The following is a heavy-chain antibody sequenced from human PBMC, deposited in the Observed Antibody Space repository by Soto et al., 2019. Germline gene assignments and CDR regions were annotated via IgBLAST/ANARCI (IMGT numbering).Heavy chain of an antibody. CDR3: ARDLTSVRGS. Sequence: QVQMVQSGAEVKKPGSSARVSCKVSGGTFSRHSISWVRQAPGQGLEWMGGIIPIFDATQYAQKFQGRLTITADDSTTTLHMALSGLRPEDTAIYYCARDLTSVRGSWGQGTLVTVS. D-gene: IGHD3-10*01. J-gene: IGHJ4*02. V-gene: IGHV1-69*01. CDR1: GGTFSRHS. CDR2: IIPIFDAT.